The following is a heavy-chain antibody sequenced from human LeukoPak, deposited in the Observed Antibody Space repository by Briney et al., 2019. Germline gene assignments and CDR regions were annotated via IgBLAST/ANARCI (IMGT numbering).Heavy chain of an antibody. J-gene: IGHJ4*02. CDR1: GGSISIINW. CDR2: IYHSGST. Sequence: PSETLSLTCAVSGGSISIINWWSWVHQPPGKGLEWIGEIYHSGSTNYNPSLKSRVTMSVDKSKNRFSLTLSSVTAADTAVYYCARLGYCSAGSCYSGFDYWGQGTLVTVSS. CDR3: ARLGYCSAGSCYSGFDY. V-gene: IGHV4-4*02. D-gene: IGHD2-15*01.